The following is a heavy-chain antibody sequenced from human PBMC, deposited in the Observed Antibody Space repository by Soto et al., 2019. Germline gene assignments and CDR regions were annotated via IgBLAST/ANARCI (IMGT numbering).Heavy chain of an antibody. J-gene: IGHJ5*02. V-gene: IGHV4-59*01. CDR2: IYYSRST. D-gene: IGHD6-6*01. Sequence: SETLSLTCTVSGGSISSYYWSWIRQPPGKGLEWIGYIYYSRSTNYNPSLKSRVTISVDTSKNQFSLKLSSVTAADTAVYYCARGDRIAAPWWFDPWGQGTLVTVSS. CDR1: GGSISSYY. CDR3: ARGDRIAAPWWFDP.